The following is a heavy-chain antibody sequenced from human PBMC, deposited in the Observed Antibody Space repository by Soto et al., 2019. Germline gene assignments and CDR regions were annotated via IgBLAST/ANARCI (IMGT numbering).Heavy chain of an antibody. CDR2: IGQDGRHK. D-gene: IGHD2-2*03. CDR1: RFTFSACG. CDR3: ARGGYCSSTICSLFHX. J-gene: IGHJ4*02. Sequence: WGSLRVSFAASRFTFSACGMSGVRRAPGKGLEGVSNIGQDGRHKYYVDSVKARFTISRDNAKNSLYLQMNSLRADDTAVYYCARGGYCSSTICSLFHXWGQATTVTVSX. V-gene: IGHV3-7*01.